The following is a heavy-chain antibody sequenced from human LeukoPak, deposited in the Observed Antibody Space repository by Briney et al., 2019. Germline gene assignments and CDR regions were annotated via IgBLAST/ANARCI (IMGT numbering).Heavy chain of an antibody. D-gene: IGHD6-6*01. CDR3: AKVLGSSPGSDY. J-gene: IGHJ4*02. Sequence: GSLRLSCAASGFTFSSYGMHWVRQAPGKGLEWVAVISYDGSNKYYADSVKGRFTISRDNSKNTLYLQMNSLRAEDTAVYYCAKVLGSSPGSDYWGQGTLVTVSS. V-gene: IGHV3-30*18. CDR2: ISYDGSNK. CDR1: GFTFSSYG.